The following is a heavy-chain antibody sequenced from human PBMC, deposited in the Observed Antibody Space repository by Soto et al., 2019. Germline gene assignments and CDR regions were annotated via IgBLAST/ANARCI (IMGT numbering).Heavy chain of an antibody. CDR1: DGSVNSGNYY. CDR3: AREEKQLSRYGGDFDY. D-gene: IGHD3-16*01. Sequence: SETLSLTCSVSDGSVNSGNYYWSWIRQPPGKGLEWIGHIYYIGTTDYNPSLKSRVTISVDTSKNQFSRQVTSVTAADTAVYFCAREEKQLSRYGGDFDYWGQGILVTVSS. V-gene: IGHV4-61*01. CDR2: IYYIGTT. J-gene: IGHJ4*02.